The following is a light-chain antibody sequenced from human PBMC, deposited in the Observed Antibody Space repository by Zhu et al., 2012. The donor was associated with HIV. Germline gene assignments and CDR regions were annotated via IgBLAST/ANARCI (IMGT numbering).Light chain of an antibody. CDR1: QTVSRNY. CDR3: QHLTLYPT. Sequence: EIVLTQSPGTLSLSPGERATLSCRASQTVSRNYLAWYQQKPGQPPRLLIYSASRRVTGIPDRFSGSGSGTDFTLTISRLEPEDFATYFCQHLTLYPTFGGGSKVEIK. J-gene: IGKJ4*01. CDR2: SAS. V-gene: IGKV3-20*01.